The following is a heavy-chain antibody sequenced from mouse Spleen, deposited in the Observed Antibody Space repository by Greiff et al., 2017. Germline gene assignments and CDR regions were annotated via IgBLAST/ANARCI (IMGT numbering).Heavy chain of an antibody. CDR2: IYPGDGDT. D-gene: IGHD2-4*01. V-gene: IGHV1-80*01. Sequence: VQLQQSGAELVKPGASVKISCKASGYAFSSYWMNWVKQRPGKGLEWIGQIYPGDGDTNYNGKFKGKATLTADKSSSTAYMQLSSLTSEDSAVYFCARIYYDYDLGFAYWGQGTLVTVSA. CDR3: ARIYYDYDLGFAY. J-gene: IGHJ3*01. CDR1: GYAFSSYW.